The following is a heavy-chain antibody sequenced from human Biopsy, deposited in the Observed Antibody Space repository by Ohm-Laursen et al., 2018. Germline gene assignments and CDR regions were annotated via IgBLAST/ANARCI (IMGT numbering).Heavy chain of an antibody. CDR3: ARDSRGGHLNSTLITGKNLDS. D-gene: IGHD3-16*01. V-gene: IGHV4-59*01. J-gene: IGHJ4*02. CDR1: RDSISNYY. Sequence: SDPLSLTCTVSRDSISNYYWTWIRQSPGKGLEWIGYIYYTGSTNYNPSVKSRVTISVDTSKNQFSLKLNSETAADTAVYFCARDSRGGHLNSTLITGKNLDSWGQGILVTVSS. CDR2: IYYTGST.